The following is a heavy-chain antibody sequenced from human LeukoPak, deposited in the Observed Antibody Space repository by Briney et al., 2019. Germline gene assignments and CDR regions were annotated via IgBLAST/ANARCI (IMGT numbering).Heavy chain of an antibody. V-gene: IGHV3-15*01. CDR3: TTGITMVRGVIHLIDY. J-gene: IGHJ4*02. CDR2: IKSKTDGGTT. D-gene: IGHD3-10*01. CDR1: GFTFSYAW. Sequence: PGGSLRLSCAASGFTFSYAWMSCVRQAPGKGLEWVGRIKSKTDGGTTDYAAPVKGRFTISRDDSKNTLYLQMNSLKTEDTAVYYCTTGITMVRGVIHLIDYWGQGTLVTVSS.